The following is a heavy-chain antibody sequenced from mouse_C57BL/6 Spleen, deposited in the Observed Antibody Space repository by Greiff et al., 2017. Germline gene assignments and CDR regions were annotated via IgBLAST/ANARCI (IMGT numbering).Heavy chain of an antibody. J-gene: IGHJ4*01. CDR3: ASYYCSSYDYAMDY. Sequence: EVQRVESGPGLVKPSQSLSLTCSVTGYSITSGYYWNWIRQFPGNKLEWMGYISYDGSNNYNPSLKNRISITRDTAKNPFFLKLNSVTTEDTATYYGASYYCSSYDYAMDYWGQGTSVTVAS. CDR2: ISYDGSN. V-gene: IGHV3-6*01. D-gene: IGHD1-1*01. CDR1: GYSITSGYY.